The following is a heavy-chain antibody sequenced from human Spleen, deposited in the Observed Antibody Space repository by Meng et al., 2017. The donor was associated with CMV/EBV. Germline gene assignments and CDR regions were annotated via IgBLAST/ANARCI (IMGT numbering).Heavy chain of an antibody. Sequence: SFSDYSYNWIRQPPGKGLEWIGEINHSGSANYNPSLKSRVTISVDTSKNQFSLKLSSVTAADTAVYYCARQSGDTMVRGVILDAFDIWGQGTMVTVSS. D-gene: IGHD3-10*01. CDR2: INHSGSA. CDR3: ARQSGDTMVRGVILDAFDI. V-gene: IGHV4-34*01. J-gene: IGHJ3*02. CDR1: SFSDYS.